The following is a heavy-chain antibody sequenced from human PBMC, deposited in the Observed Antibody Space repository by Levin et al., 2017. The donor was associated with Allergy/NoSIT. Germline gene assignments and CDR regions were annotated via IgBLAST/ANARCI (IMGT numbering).Heavy chain of an antibody. CDR2: IIPVLGTV. D-gene: IGHD6-19*01. CDR1: GGTFSSNA. J-gene: IGHJ4*02. CDR3: ARGRMTSGWHGGFDS. V-gene: IGHV1-69*13. Sequence: SVKVSCKASGGTFSSNAISWVRQAPGQGLEWMGGIIPVLGTVDYAQKFQGRVSITGDESTSTVYMEVTSLTSEDTAVYYCARGRMTSGWHGGFDSWGQGTLVTVSS.